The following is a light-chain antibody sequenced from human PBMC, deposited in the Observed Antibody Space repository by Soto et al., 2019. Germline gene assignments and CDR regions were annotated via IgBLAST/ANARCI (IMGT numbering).Light chain of an antibody. CDR1: SSDVGGYNY. V-gene: IGLV2-8*01. CDR3: SSYAGSSNV. Sequence: QSVLTQPPSASGSPGQSVAISCTGTSSDVGGYNYVSWYQQHPGKAPKLMIYAVNKRPSGVPDRFSGSKSGNTASLTVSGLQAEDEADYHCSSYAGSSNVFGTGTKVTVL. CDR2: AVN. J-gene: IGLJ1*01.